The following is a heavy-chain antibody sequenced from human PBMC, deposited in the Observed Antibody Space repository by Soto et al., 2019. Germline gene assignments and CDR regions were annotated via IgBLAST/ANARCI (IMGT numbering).Heavy chain of an antibody. D-gene: IGHD3-22*01. CDR3: ASPAFSGYDSWWFDP. CDR1: GGTFSSYA. J-gene: IGHJ5*02. CDR2: IIPIFGTA. Sequence: ASVKVSCKASGGTFSSYAISWVRQAPGQGLEWMGGIIPIFGTANYAQKFQGRVTITADESTSTAYMELSSLRSEDTAVYYCASPAFSGYDSWWFDPWGQGTLVTVSS. V-gene: IGHV1-69*13.